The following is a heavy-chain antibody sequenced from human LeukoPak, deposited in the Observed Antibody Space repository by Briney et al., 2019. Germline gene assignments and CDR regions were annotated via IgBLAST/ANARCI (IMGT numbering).Heavy chain of an antibody. CDR1: GYTFTSYG. Sequence: ASVKVSCKASGYTFTSYGISWVRQAPGQGLEWMGWISAYNGNTNYAQKLQGRVTTTTDTSTSTAYMELRSLRSDDTAVYYCARDRPSIMVYAMRDYWGQGTLVTVSS. J-gene: IGHJ4*02. D-gene: IGHD2-8*01. CDR2: ISAYNGNT. CDR3: ARDRPSIMVYAMRDY. V-gene: IGHV1-18*01.